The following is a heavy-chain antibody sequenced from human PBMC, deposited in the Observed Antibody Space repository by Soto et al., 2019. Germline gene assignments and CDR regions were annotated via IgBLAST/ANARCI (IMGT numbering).Heavy chain of an antibody. CDR2: IYYSGST. V-gene: IGHV4-61*01. CDR1: GGSVSSGSYY. J-gene: IGHJ6*02. D-gene: IGHD2-2*01. CDR3: ARVCSSTSCYRNYYYYDMDV. Sequence: PSETLSLTCTVSGGSVSSGSYYWSWIRQPPGKGLEWIGYIYYSGSTNYNPSLKGRVTISVDTSKNQFSLKLSSVTAADTAVYYCARVCSSTSCYRNYYYYDMDVWGQGTTVTVSS.